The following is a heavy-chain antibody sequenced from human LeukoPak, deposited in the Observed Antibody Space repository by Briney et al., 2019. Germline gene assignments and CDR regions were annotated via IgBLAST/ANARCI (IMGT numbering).Heavy chain of an antibody. CDR2: ISGSGGST. V-gene: IGHV3-23*01. CDR1: GFTISSYE. D-gene: IGHD5-12*01. CDR3: AKSYSGYRPIDAFDI. J-gene: IGHJ3*02. Sequence: GGSLRLSCAASGFTISSYEMNWVRQAPGKGLEWVSAISGSGGSTYYADSVKGRFTISRDNSKNTLYLQMNSLRAEDTAVYYCAKSYSGYRPIDAFDIWGQGTMVTVSS.